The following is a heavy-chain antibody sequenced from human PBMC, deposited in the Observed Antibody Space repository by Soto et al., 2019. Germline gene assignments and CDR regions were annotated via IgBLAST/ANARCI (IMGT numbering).Heavy chain of an antibody. CDR1: GASVSSGDYY. CDR2: IYYSGDS. V-gene: IGHV4-30-4*01. CDR3: VGTGTTDDY. J-gene: IGHJ4*02. Sequence: SETLSLTFTVSGASVSSGDYYWSSIRQSPGKGLEWIGYIYYSGDSYYNPSLKGRLTISIDTSKNQFSLILNSVTVADTAIYYCVGTGTTDDYWGRGTLVTVSS. D-gene: IGHD4-17*01.